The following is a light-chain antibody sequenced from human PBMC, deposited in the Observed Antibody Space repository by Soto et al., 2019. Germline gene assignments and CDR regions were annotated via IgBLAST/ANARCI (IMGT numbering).Light chain of an antibody. CDR2: EVS. J-gene: IGLJ2*01. CDR3: SSYISSSTFVV. V-gene: IGLV2-14*01. CDR1: SRDVGGHNY. Sequence: QSVLTQPASVSGSPGQSITISCTGTSRDVGGHNYVSWHQQHPGKAPKVIITEVSNRPSGVSNRFSGSMSGNTASLTISGLQAEDEADYYCSSYISSSTFVVFGGGTKLTVL.